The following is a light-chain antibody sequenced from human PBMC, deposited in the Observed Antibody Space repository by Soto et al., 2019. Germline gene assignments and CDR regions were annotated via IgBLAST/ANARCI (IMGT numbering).Light chain of an antibody. V-gene: IGKV4-1*01. J-gene: IGKJ1*01. CDR2: WAS. CDR3: QQHYSTPWT. CDR1: QNVLHRSNKNNY. Sequence: DIVMTQPPDSLAVSLGERATIDCRSSQNVLHRSNKNNYLAWYQQKPGQPPKLLIYWASNRESGVPDRFSGSGSGTDFTLTISSLQAEDVAVYYCQQHYSTPWTFGQGTKVEIK.